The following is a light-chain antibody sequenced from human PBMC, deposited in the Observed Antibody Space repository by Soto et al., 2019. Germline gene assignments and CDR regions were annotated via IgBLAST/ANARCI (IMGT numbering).Light chain of an antibody. V-gene: IGKV1-5*01. CDR1: QNINRW. CDR2: DAS. J-gene: IGKJ1*01. CDR3: LQYNSYPWT. Sequence: DIQMTQSPYTLSASVGGRVTITCRASQNINRWLAWYQQKPGEAPKLLITDASSLKSEVPSRFSGSGSETEFTLSISSLQPDDFATYYCLQYNSYPWTFGHGTKVEI.